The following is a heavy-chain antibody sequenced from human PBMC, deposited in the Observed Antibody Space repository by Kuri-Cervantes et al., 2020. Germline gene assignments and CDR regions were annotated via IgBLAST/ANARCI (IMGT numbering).Heavy chain of an antibody. D-gene: IGHD6-13*01. J-gene: IGHJ4*02. V-gene: IGHV1-2*04. CDR2: INPNSGGT. CDR1: GYTFTGYY. Sequence: ASVKVSCKASGYTFTGYYMHWVRQAPGQGLEWMGWINPNSGGTNYAQKFQGWVTMTRDTSISTAYMELSSLRSEDTAVYYCATHPPSGQQQLDIGYWGQGTLVTVSS. CDR3: ATHPPSGQQQLDIGY.